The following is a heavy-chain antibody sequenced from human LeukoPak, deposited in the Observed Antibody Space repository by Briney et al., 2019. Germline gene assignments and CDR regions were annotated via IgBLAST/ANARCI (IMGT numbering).Heavy chain of an antibody. CDR3: ARAPIAAGGTENFDY. CDR1: GGSFSGYY. Sequence: PSETLSLTCAVYGGSFSGYYWSWIRKPPGKGLEWIGEINHSGSTNYNPSLKSRVTISVDTSKNQFSLKLSSVTAADTAVYYCARAPIAAGGTENFDYWGQGTLVTVSS. D-gene: IGHD6-13*01. V-gene: IGHV4-34*01. J-gene: IGHJ4*02. CDR2: INHSGST.